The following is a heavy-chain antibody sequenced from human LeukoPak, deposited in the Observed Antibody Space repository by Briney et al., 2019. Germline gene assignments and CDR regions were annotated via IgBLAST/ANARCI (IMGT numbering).Heavy chain of an antibody. CDR3: ARHASSSTRSGSYDY. V-gene: IGHV4-34*01. CDR2: INHSGST. CDR1: GGSFSGYY. J-gene: IGHJ4*02. Sequence: PSETLSLTCAVYGGSFSGYYWSWIRQPPGKGLEWIGEINHSGSTNYNPSLKSRVTISVDTSKNQFSLKLSSVTAADTAVYYCARHASSSTRSGSYDYWGQGTLVTVSS. D-gene: IGHD3-10*01.